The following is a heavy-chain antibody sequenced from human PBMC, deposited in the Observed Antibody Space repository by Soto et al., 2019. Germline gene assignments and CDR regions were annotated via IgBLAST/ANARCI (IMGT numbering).Heavy chain of an antibody. CDR3: ARKKGEHIVVVTALNWYIDL. Sequence: PSETLSLTCAVYGGSFSGYYWSWIRQPPGKGLEWIGEINHSGSTNYNPSLKSRVTISIDTSKSQFSLKLTSVTAADTAVYYCARKKGEHIVVVTALNWYIDLRGRGTLVTVSS. J-gene: IGHJ2*01. V-gene: IGHV4-34*01. CDR1: GGSFSGYY. CDR2: INHSGST. D-gene: IGHD2-21*02.